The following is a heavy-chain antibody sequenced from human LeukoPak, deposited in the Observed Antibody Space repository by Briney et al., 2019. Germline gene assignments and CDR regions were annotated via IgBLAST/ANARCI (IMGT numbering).Heavy chain of an antibody. CDR1: GFTFSSYA. V-gene: IGHV3-23*01. CDR3: GVYSSSWHDY. Sequence: GGSLRLSCAASGFTFSSYAMSWVRQAPGKGLEWVSVISGSGGSTNYADSVKGRFTISRDNSKNTLYLQMKSLRAEDTAVYYCGVYSSSWHDYWGQGTLVTVSS. J-gene: IGHJ4*02. CDR2: ISGSGGST. D-gene: IGHD6-13*01.